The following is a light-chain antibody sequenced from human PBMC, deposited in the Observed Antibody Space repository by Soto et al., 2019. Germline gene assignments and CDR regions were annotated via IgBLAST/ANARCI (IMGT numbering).Light chain of an antibody. V-gene: IGLV1-47*01. J-gene: IGLJ1*01. CDR1: SSNIGSNY. Sequence: QSSLTQPPSTSGTPWQRVTISCSGSSSNIGSNYVYWYQQLPGTAPKLLIYRNNQRPSGVPDRFSGSKSGTSASLATSGLRSEDEADYYCAAWDDSLSVLYVFGTGTKVTVL. CDR2: RNN. CDR3: AAWDDSLSVLYV.